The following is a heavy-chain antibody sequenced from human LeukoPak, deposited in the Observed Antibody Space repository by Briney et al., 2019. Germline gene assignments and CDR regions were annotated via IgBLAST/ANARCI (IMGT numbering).Heavy chain of an antibody. CDR3: AKRVVIKSTDYFYYYIHV. CDR1: GFTFSSYG. V-gene: IGHV3-30*02. D-gene: IGHD3-3*01. J-gene: IGHJ6*03. Sequence: PGGSLRLSCAASGFTFSSYGMHWVRQAPGKGLEWVAFIRYDGSNKYYADSVKGRFTVSRDNSQSTLYLQMNSLRVEDTAVYYCAKRVVIKSTDYFYYYIHVWGKGTTVTVSS. CDR2: IRYDGSNK.